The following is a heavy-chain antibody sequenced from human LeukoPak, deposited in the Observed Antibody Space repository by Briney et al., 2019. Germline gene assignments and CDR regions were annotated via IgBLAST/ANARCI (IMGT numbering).Heavy chain of an antibody. CDR2: ISWNSGSI. V-gene: IGHV3-9*01. Sequence: GRSLRLSCAASGFIFDDYAMHWVRQAPGKGLEWVSGISWNSGSIGYADSVRGRFTISRDNSKNSLYLQMNSLRAEDTALYYCATRYASGPIADYWGQGTLVTVSS. D-gene: IGHD3-10*01. J-gene: IGHJ4*02. CDR1: GFIFDDYA. CDR3: ATRYASGPIADY.